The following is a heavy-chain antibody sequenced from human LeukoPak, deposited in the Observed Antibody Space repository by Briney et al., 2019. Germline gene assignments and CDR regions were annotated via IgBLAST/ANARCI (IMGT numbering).Heavy chain of an antibody. Sequence: GGSLRLSCAASGFTFSSYAMSWVRQAPGKGLEWVSAISGSGGSTYYADSVKGRFTISRDNSKNTLYLQMNSLRVEDTALYFCAKDSDSSGWYVTTDYWGQGTLVTVSS. V-gene: IGHV3-23*01. J-gene: IGHJ4*02. CDR1: GFTFSSYA. CDR3: AKDSDSSGWYVTTDY. D-gene: IGHD6-19*01. CDR2: ISGSGGST.